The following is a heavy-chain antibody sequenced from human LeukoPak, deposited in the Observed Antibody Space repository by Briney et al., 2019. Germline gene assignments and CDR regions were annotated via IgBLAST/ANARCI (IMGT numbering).Heavy chain of an antibody. J-gene: IGHJ6*02. CDR2: IIPIFGTA. CDR1: GGTFSSYA. CDR3: ARGGDRGSSSWSYGMDV. Sequence: SVKVSCKASGGTFSSYAISWVRQAPGQGLEWMGGIIPIFGTANYAQKFQGGVTIPADESMSTAYMELSSLRSEDTAVYYCARGGDRGSSSWSYGMDVWGQGTTVTVSS. D-gene: IGHD6-13*01. V-gene: IGHV1-69*13.